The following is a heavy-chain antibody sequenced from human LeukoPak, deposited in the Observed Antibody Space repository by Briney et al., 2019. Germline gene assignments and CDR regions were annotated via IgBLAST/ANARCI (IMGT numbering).Heavy chain of an antibody. CDR1: GGTFSSYA. V-gene: IGHV1-69*13. CDR3: ARSTVTTGDYYYYYYMDV. D-gene: IGHD4-17*01. Sequence: SVKVSCKASGGTFSSYAISWVRQAPGQGLERMGGIIPIFGTANYAQKFQGRVTITADESTSTAYMELSSLRSEDTAVYYCARSTVTTGDYYYYYYMDVWGKGTTVTISS. CDR2: IIPIFGTA. J-gene: IGHJ6*03.